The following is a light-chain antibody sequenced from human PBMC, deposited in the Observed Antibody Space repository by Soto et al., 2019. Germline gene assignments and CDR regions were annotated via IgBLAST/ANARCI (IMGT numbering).Light chain of an antibody. CDR3: GSWDSSLSAYV. CDR2: DDN. V-gene: IGLV1-51*01. J-gene: IGLJ1*01. Sequence: QSVLTQPPSVSEAPGQKVTISCSARSSNSGGKSVSWYQQLPGTAPKRLMYDDNKRPSGIPDRFSGSKSSTSATLGITGFQTGDEADYYCGSWDSSLSAYVFGTGTKVTVL. CDR1: SSNSGGKS.